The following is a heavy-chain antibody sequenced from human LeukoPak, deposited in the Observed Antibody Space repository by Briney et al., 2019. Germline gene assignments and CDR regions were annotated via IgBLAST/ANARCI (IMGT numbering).Heavy chain of an antibody. CDR1: GFTFSRYS. V-gene: IGHV3-21*01. CDR3: ARMTGGSDGLDM. CDR2: ISISSNYI. J-gene: IGHJ3*02. D-gene: IGHD2-15*01. Sequence: GGSLRLSCAASGFTFSRYSMNWVRQAPGKGLEWVSSISISSNYIYYTDSAKGRFTISRDNAKNSLYLQMNSLRAEDTAVYYCARMTGGSDGLDMWGQGTMVTVYS.